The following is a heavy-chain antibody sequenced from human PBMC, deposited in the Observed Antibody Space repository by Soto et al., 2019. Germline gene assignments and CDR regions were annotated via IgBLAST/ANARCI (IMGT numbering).Heavy chain of an antibody. CDR3: ARGHPRSFLSTVVFAAYWFDP. Sequence: QVQLQQWGAGLLKPSETLSLTCAVYGGSFSSYYWSWIRQPPGKGLEWIGEINRGGSTNCNPEISHTANTNFNPPLKSRVPISVDTSKNQFSLKLRSVTAADTAVYYCARGHPRSFLSTVVFAAYWFDPWGQGTLVAVSS. D-gene: IGHD2-15*01. CDR2: INRGGSTNCNPEISHTANT. CDR1: GGSFSSYY. J-gene: IGHJ5*02. V-gene: IGHV4-34*01.